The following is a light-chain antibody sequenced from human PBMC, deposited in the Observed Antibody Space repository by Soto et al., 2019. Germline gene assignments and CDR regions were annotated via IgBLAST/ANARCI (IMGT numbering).Light chain of an antibody. CDR3: QQCGSSLIT. CDR1: QSVSSSY. V-gene: IGKV3-20*01. CDR2: GAS. J-gene: IGKJ5*01. Sequence: EGVLIQSPGTLSLSPGERATLSCRASQSVSSSYLAWYQQKPGQAPRLLIYGASTRATGIPDRFSASGSGTDFTLTISGLEPEDFAVYYCQQCGSSLITFGQGTRLEIK.